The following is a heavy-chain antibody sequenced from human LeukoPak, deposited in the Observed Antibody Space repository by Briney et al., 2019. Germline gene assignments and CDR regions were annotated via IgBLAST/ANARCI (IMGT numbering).Heavy chain of an antibody. V-gene: IGHV4-34*01. CDR2: INHSGST. CDR1: GGSFSGYY. CDR3: ARGRGEWELLGSVYYFDY. J-gene: IGHJ4*02. Sequence: SETLSLTCAVYGGSFSGYYWSWIRQPPGKGLEWIGEINHSGSTNYNPSLKSRVTISVDTSKNQFSLTLSSVTAADTAVYYCARGRGEWELLGSVYYFDYWGQGTLVTVSS. D-gene: IGHD1-26*01.